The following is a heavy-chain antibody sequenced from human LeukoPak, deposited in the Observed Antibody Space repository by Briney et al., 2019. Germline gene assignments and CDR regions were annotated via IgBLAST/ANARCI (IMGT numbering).Heavy chain of an antibody. CDR3: ARATFSSSWSRDDY. D-gene: IGHD6-13*01. CDR1: GFTFSSYS. Sequence: GGSLRLSCAASGFTFSSYSMNWVRQAPGKGLEWVSYISSSSSAIYYADSVKGRFTISRDNAKNSLYLQMNSLRDEDTAVYYCARATFSSSWSRDDYWGQGTLVTVSS. V-gene: IGHV3-48*02. CDR2: ISSSSSAI. J-gene: IGHJ4*02.